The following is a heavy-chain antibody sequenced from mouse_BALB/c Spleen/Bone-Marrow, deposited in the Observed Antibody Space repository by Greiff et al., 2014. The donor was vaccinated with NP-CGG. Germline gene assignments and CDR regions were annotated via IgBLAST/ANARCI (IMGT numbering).Heavy chain of an antibody. CDR3: ARNYGYGKSFAY. J-gene: IGHJ3*01. D-gene: IGHD2-2*01. CDR1: GFNIKDTY. CDR2: IDPANGNT. V-gene: IGHV14-3*02. Sequence: VQLKESGAELVKPWASVKLSCTASGFNIKDTYMHWVKQRPEQGLEWIGRIDPANGNTKYDPKFQGKATITADTSSNTAYLQLSSLTSEDTAVYYCARNYGYGKSFAYWGQGTLVTVSA.